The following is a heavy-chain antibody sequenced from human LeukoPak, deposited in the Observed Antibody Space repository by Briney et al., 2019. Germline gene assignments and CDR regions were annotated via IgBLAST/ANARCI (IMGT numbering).Heavy chain of an antibody. V-gene: IGHV3-74*01. CDR1: GFTFTSYW. CDR2: INSGGTIT. Sequence: PGGSLRLSCAASGFTFTSYWMHWVRQAPGKGLVWLSRINSGGTITSYADSLEGRFTISRDNAKNTVYLQMNSLRAEDTAVYYCARPGVGFDYWGQGALVTVSS. J-gene: IGHJ4*02. CDR3: ARPGVGFDY.